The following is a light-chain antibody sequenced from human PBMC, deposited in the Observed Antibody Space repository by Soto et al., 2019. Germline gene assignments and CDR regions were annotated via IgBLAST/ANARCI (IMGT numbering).Light chain of an antibody. CDR1: HSISTW. CDR3: QQYNTYPLS. J-gene: IGKJ4*01. CDR2: KAS. V-gene: IGKV1-5*03. Sequence: DIQMTQSPSTLSASVGDRVTITCRASHSISTWLAWYQQKPGKAPKLLIYKASNLEGGVPSRFSGSGSVTEFTITINSLQPDDFATYYCQQYNTYPLSFGGGTTVEIK.